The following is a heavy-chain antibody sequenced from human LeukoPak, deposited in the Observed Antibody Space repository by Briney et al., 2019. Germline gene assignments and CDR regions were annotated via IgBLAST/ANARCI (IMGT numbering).Heavy chain of an antibody. CDR2: IKQDGSEK. CDR1: GFTFSSYW. J-gene: IGHJ5*02. D-gene: IGHD3-3*01. V-gene: IGHV3-7*01. Sequence: GGSLRLSCAASGFTFSSYWMSWVRQAPGKGLEWVANIKQDGSEKYYVGSVKGRFTISRDNAKNSLYLQMNSLRAEDTAVYYCARVSLAVLRFLEWQTNWFDPWGQGTLVTVSS. CDR3: ARVSLAVLRFLEWQTNWFDP.